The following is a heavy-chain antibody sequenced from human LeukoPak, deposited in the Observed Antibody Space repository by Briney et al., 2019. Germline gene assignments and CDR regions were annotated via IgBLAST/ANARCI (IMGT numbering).Heavy chain of an antibody. Sequence: SETLSLTCTVSGGSISSYYWNWSRQPPGKGLEWIGYIYYSGSTNYNPSLKSRVTISVDTSKNQFSLKLSSVTAADTAVYYCARGADSSGYYSIFYFDYWGQGTLVTVSS. V-gene: IGHV4-59*01. CDR2: IYYSGST. J-gene: IGHJ4*02. D-gene: IGHD3-22*01. CDR3: ARGADSSGYYSIFYFDY. CDR1: GGSISSYY.